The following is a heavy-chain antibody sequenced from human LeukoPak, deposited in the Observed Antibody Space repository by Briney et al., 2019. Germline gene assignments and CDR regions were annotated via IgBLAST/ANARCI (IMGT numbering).Heavy chain of an antibody. J-gene: IGHJ4*02. D-gene: IGHD2-2*01. CDR3: ARDAPDPRLGYCSSSSCYLPDY. V-gene: IGHV3-7*01. Sequence: GGSLRLSCAASGFTFSRFWMSWVRQAPGKGLEWVANIKQDGSEKYYVDSVKGRFTISRDNAKNSLYLQMNSLRAEDTAVYYCARDAPDPRLGYCSSSSCYLPDYWGQGTLVTVSS. CDR1: GFTFSRFW. CDR2: IKQDGSEK.